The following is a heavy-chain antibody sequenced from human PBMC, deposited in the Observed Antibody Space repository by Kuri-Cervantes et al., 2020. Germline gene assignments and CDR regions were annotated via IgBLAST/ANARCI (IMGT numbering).Heavy chain of an antibody. CDR2: ISGSGGST. V-gene: IGHV3-23*01. CDR1: GFTFSSYA. Sequence: GESLKISCAASGFTFSSYAMSWVRQAPGKGLEWVSAISGSGGSTYYADSVKGRFTISRDNSKNTLYLQMNSLRAEDTAVYYCAKDLIRGVIITAYYFDYWGQGTLVTVSS. CDR3: AKDLIRGVIITAYYFDY. D-gene: IGHD3-10*01. J-gene: IGHJ4*02.